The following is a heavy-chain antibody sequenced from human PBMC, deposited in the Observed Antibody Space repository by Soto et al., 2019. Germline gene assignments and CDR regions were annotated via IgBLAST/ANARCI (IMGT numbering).Heavy chain of an antibody. D-gene: IGHD3-3*01. Sequence: LRLSCAASGFTVSSNYMSWVRQAPGKGLEWASVIYSGGSTYYADSVKGRFTISRDNSKNTLYLQMNSLRAEDTAVYYCARDWGYDFWSGYYGYYGMDVCGQRTTVTVSS. V-gene: IGHV3-53*01. CDR1: GFTVSSNY. CDR3: ARDWGYDFWSGYYGYYGMDV. J-gene: IGHJ6*02. CDR2: IYSGGST.